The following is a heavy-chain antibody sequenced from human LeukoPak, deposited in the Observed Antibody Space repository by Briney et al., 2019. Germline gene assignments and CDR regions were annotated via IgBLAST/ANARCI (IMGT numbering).Heavy chain of an antibody. Sequence: GGSLRLSCAASGFTFRNLGMHWVRQAPGKGLEWVAFVENDGRTKYYADSVKGRFTISRDNSKNTVFLQMNSLRFEDTALYFCARRWDSSGPIDYWGQGTLVSVSS. V-gene: IGHV3-30*19. CDR1: GFTFRNLG. J-gene: IGHJ4*01. CDR3: ARRWDSSGPIDY. CDR2: VENDGRTK. D-gene: IGHD3-22*01.